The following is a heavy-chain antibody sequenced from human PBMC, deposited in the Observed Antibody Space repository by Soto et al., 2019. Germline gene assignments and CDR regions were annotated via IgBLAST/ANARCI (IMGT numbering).Heavy chain of an antibody. Sequence: PGESLKISCKGSGYSFTSYWIGWVRQMPGKGLEWMGIIYPGDSDTRYSPSFQGQVTISADKSISTAYLQWSSLKASDTAMYYCARAVDPSLLYFDYYGMDVWGQGTTVTVSS. CDR3: ARAVDPSLLYFDYYGMDV. D-gene: IGHD1-26*01. CDR1: GYSFTSYW. J-gene: IGHJ6*02. CDR2: IYPGDSDT. V-gene: IGHV5-51*01.